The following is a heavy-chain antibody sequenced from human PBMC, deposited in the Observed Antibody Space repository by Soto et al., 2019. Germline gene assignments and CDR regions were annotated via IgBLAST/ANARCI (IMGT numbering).Heavy chain of an antibody. V-gene: IGHV1-2*02. Sequence: ASVKISCKASGYTFTGYYMHWVRQAPGQGLEWMGWINPNSGGTNYAQKFQGRVTMTRDTSISTAYMELSRLRSDDTAVYYCARDTGTTSYYYYSYGMDVWGKGTTVTVSS. CDR2: INPNSGGT. J-gene: IGHJ6*04. CDR1: GYTFTGYY. CDR3: ARDTGTTSYYYYSYGMDV. D-gene: IGHD4-4*01.